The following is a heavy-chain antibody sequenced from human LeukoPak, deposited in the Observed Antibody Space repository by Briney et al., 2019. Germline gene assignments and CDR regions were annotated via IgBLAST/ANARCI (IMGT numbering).Heavy chain of an antibody. CDR1: GFTFSSYA. J-gene: IGHJ4*02. CDR3: AKVSGYSYGFSLSTVVDY. D-gene: IGHD5-18*01. Sequence: PGGSLRLSCAASGFTFSSYAMSWVGRAPGRGLKGSSAIIGSGGSTYYADSVKGRFTISRDNSKNTLYLQMNSLRAEDTAVYYCAKVSGYSYGFSLSTVVDYWGQGTLVTVSS. CDR2: IIGSGGST. V-gene: IGHV3-23*01.